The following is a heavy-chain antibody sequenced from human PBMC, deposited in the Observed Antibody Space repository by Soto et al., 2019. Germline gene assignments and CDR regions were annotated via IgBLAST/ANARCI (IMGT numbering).Heavy chain of an antibody. CDR2: TSYDSTNT. D-gene: IGHD3-22*01. J-gene: IGHJ4*02. CDR1: EFTFNTYA. Sequence: QVQLMESGGGVVQPGTTLRLSCSASEFTFNTYAMHWVRQAPGRGLDWVAVTSYDSTNTKYADSVKGRFTISRDDSKNALLLQMPTPTPDDTAVYYSARAYDISGSWPGGFASWGRGTLVIVSS. CDR3: ARAYDISGSWPGGFAS. V-gene: IGHV3-30-3*01.